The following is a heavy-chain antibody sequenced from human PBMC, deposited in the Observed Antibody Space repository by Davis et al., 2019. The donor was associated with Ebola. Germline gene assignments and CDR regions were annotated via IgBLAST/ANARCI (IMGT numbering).Heavy chain of an antibody. CDR3: ARGQGVAAAGTQQIDYYYYYGMDV. V-gene: IGHV3-7*01. J-gene: IGHJ6*02. CDR1: GFTFSSYW. D-gene: IGHD6-13*01. CDR2: IKQDGSEK. Sequence: GGSLRLSCAASGFTFSSYWMSWVRQAPGKGLEWVANIKQDGSEKYYVDSVKGRFTISRDNAKNSLYLQMNSLRAEDTAVYYCARGQGVAAAGTQQIDYYYYYGMDVWGQGTTVTVSS.